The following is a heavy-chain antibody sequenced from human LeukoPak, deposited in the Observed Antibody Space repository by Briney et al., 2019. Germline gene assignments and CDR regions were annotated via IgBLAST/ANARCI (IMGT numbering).Heavy chain of an antibody. CDR2: IYYSGST. Sequence: SETLSLTCTVSGGSISSSSYYWGWIRQPPGKRLEWLRSIYYSGSTYYNPSLKSRVTISVDTSKNQFSLKLSSVTAAGTAVYYCARNYDSSGYYLLFDYWGQGTLVTDSS. J-gene: IGHJ4*02. CDR1: GGSISSSSYY. D-gene: IGHD3-22*01. V-gene: IGHV4-39*01. CDR3: ARNYDSSGYYLLFDY.